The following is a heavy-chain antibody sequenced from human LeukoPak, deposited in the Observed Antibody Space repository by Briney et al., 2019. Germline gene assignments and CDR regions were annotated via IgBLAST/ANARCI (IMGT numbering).Heavy chain of an antibody. Sequence: PGGSLRLSCAASGFTFSNAWMSWVRQAPGKGLEWVGRILSKTDGCTTDYAAPVKGRFTISRDDSKTTLYLQMNSLKPEDTAVYYCTTLTMIRGAHADYWGQGTLVTVSS. D-gene: IGHD3-10*01. CDR1: GFTFSNAW. V-gene: IGHV3-15*01. CDR3: TTLTMIRGAHADY. J-gene: IGHJ4*02. CDR2: ILSKTDGCTT.